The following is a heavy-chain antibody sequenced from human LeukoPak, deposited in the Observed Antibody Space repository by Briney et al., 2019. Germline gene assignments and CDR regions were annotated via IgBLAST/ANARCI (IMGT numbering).Heavy chain of an antibody. J-gene: IGHJ4*02. Sequence: PSETLSLTCTVSGGSISSSSYYWGWIRQPPGKGLEWIGSIYYSGSTYYNPSLKSRVTISIDTSKTQFSLKLSSVTAADTAVYYCARVVYSGSWGYFDYWGQGALVTVSS. CDR1: GGSISSSSYY. CDR2: IYYSGST. D-gene: IGHD3-10*01. CDR3: ARVVYSGSWGYFDY. V-gene: IGHV4-39*07.